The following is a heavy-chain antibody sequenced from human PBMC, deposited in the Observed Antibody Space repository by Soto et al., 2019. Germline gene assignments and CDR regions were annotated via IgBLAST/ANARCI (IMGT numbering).Heavy chain of an antibody. CDR2: ISAYNGNT. CDR1: GYTFTSYG. CDR3: ARVTETAALNFYSYSRES. D-gene: IGHD2-15*01. V-gene: IGHV1-18*01. Sequence: VASVKVSCKASGYTFTSYGISWVRQAPGQGLEWMGWISAYNGNTNYAQKLQGRVTMTTDTSTSTAYMELRSLRSDDTAVYYCARVTETAALNFYSYSRESWGNGPPVT. J-gene: IGHJ6*03.